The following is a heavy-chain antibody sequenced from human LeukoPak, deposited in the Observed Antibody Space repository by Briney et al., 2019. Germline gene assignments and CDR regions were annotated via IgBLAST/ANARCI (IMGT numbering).Heavy chain of an antibody. CDR3: ARDPYSGGYGADYYYYMDV. CDR1: GFVFSSYN. Sequence: GGSLRLSCSASGFVFSSYNMNWVRQAPGQALEWVSSITSSSSHTFYADSVRGRYTIFRDNAQKSLYLQMDSLTAEDTAVYYCARDPYSGGYGADYYYYMDVWGKGTTVTVSS. J-gene: IGHJ6*03. CDR2: ITSSSSHT. V-gene: IGHV3-21*01. D-gene: IGHD1-26*01.